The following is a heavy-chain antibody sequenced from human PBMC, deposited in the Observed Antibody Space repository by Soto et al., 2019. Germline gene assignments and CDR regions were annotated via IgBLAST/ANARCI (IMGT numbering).Heavy chain of an antibody. J-gene: IGHJ4*02. D-gene: IGHD6-13*01. V-gene: IGHV4-4*02. Sequence: PSETLSLTCAVSGGSISSSNWWSWVRQPPGKGLEWIGEIYHSGSTNYNPSLKSRVTISVDKSKNQFSLKLSSVTAADTAVYYFFCAGIAAAGLFYFWGQGSPVPVSS. CDR3: FCAGIAAAGLFYF. CDR1: GGSISSSNW. CDR2: IYHSGST.